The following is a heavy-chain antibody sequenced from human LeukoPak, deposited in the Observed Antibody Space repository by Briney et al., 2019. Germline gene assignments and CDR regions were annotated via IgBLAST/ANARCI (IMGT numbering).Heavy chain of an antibody. D-gene: IGHD2-8*02. CDR2: IYSGGST. Sequence: GGSLRLSCAASGFIVSSNYMTWVRQAPGKGLECVSLIYSGGSTYYAASVKGRFTISRDNSKSTLSLQMNSLRAEDTAIYYCATYRQVLLPFESWGQGTLVTVSS. CDR3: ATYRQVLLPFES. CDR1: GFIVSSNY. J-gene: IGHJ4*02. V-gene: IGHV3-53*01.